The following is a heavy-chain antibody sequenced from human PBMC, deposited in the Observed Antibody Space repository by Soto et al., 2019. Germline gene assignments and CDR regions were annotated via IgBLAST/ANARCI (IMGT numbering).Heavy chain of an antibody. D-gene: IGHD2-2*02. CDR3: AKHWRDCSSTSCYRDY. J-gene: IGHJ4*02. CDR2: IIPILGIA. Sequence: SVKVSCKASGGTFSSYTISWVRQAPGQGLEWMGRIIPILGIANYAQKFQGRVTITADKSTSTAYMELSSLRSEDTAVYYCAKHWRDCSSTSCYRDYWGQGTLVTVSS. CDR1: GGTFSSYT. V-gene: IGHV1-69*02.